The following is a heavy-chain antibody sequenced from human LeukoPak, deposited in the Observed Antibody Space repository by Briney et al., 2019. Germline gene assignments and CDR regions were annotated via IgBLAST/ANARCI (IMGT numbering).Heavy chain of an antibody. V-gene: IGHV4-34*01. Sequence: SETLSLTCAVYGGSFSGYYWSWIRQPPGKGLEWIGEINHSGSTNYNPSLKSRVTISVDTSKNQFSLKLSSVTAADTAVYYCARKGEQLVFDYWGQETLVTVSS. CDR1: GGSFSGYY. CDR2: INHSGST. J-gene: IGHJ4*02. CDR3: ARKGEQLVFDY. D-gene: IGHD6-13*01.